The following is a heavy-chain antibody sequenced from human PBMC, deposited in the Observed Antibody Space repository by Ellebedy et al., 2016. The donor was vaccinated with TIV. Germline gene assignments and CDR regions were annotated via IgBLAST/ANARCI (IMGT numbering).Heavy chain of an antibody. CDR1: GFTFDNFA. CDR2: ITGSGDRT. J-gene: IGHJ4*02. D-gene: IGHD3-10*01. Sequence: GESLKISCATSGFTFDNFAMRWFRQAPGKGLEWVSAITGSGDRTFYADSVKGRFTVSRDTSKNTLYLQMNRLRAEDTAIYYCAKDSGKYGWNSEYWGQGTQVTVSS. CDR3: AKDSGKYGWNSEY. V-gene: IGHV3-23*01.